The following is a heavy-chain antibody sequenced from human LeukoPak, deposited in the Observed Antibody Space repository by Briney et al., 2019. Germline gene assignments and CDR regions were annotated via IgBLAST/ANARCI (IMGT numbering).Heavy chain of an antibody. CDR1: GYSMSSCYY. V-gene: IGHV4-38-2*01. D-gene: IGHD3-3*01. CDR2: IYHSGST. Sequence: SETLSLTCAVYGYSMSSCYYWGWIRQPPGKGLEWIGSIYHSGSTYYNPSLKSRVTISVDTSKNQFSLRLSSVTAADTAVYHCARGTGAYYTNFDYWGQGTLVTVSS. J-gene: IGHJ4*02. CDR3: ARGTGAYYTNFDY.